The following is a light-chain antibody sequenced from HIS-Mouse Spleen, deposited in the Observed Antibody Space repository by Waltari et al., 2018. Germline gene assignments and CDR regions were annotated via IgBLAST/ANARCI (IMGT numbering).Light chain of an antibody. V-gene: IGLV2-14*03. J-gene: IGLJ2*01. Sequence: QSALTQPASVSGSPGQSIPISCTGTSSDVGGYTYVSWYQQHPGKAPKLMIYDVSNRPSGVSNRFSGSKSGNTASLTIYGLQAEDEADYYCSSYTSSSFNVVFGGGTKLTVL. CDR2: DVS. CDR1: SSDVGGYTY. CDR3: SSYTSSSFNVV.